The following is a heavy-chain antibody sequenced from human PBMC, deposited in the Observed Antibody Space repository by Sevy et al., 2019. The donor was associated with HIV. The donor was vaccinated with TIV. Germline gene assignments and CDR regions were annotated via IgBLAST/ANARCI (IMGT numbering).Heavy chain of an antibody. Sequence: SETLSLTCTVSGGSISSSSYYWGWIRQPPGKGLEWIGSIYYRGSTYYNPSLKSRVTISVDTSKNQFSLKLSSVTAADTAVYYCARLAAAGTGEYYYYGMDVWGQGTTVTVSS. CDR2: IYYRGST. CDR1: GGSISSSSYY. V-gene: IGHV4-39*01. D-gene: IGHD6-13*01. CDR3: ARLAAAGTGEYYYYGMDV. J-gene: IGHJ6*02.